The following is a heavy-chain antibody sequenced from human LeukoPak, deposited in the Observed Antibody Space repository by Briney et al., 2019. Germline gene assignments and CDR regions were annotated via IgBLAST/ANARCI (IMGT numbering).Heavy chain of an antibody. Sequence: PSETLSLTCTVSGGSISSYYWSWIRQPPGKGLEWIGYIYYSGSTNYNPSLKSRVPISVDTSKNQFSLKLSSVTAADTAVYYCARHKDDFWSGYGNNWFDPWGQGTLVTVSS. CDR2: IYYSGST. D-gene: IGHD3-3*01. J-gene: IGHJ5*02. CDR1: GGSISSYY. CDR3: ARHKDDFWSGYGNNWFDP. V-gene: IGHV4-59*08.